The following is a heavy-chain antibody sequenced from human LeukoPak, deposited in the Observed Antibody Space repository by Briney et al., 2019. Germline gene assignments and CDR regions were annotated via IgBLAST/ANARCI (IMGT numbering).Heavy chain of an antibody. D-gene: IGHD3-3*02. CDR2: VYSGGST. CDR3: ARGHIRYYFDY. V-gene: IGHV3-66*01. CDR1: GFTVSSNY. Sequence: GGSPRLSCAASGFTVSSNYMSWVRQAPGKGLEWVSVVYSGGSTNYADSVRGRFTISRDNSKNTLYLQMNSLGAEDTAVYYCARGHIRYYFDYWGQGTLVTVSS. J-gene: IGHJ4*02.